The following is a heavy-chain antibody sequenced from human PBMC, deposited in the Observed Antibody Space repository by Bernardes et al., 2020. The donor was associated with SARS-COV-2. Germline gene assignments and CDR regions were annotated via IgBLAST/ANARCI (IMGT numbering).Heavy chain of an antibody. V-gene: IGHV1-18*04. CDR3: ARAVRRITIFGVVTYFDY. CDR1: GYTFTSYG. CDR2: ISAYNGNT. J-gene: IGHJ4*02. D-gene: IGHD3-3*01. Sequence: ASVKVSCKASGYTFTSYGISWVRQAPGQGLEWMGWISAYNGNTNYAQKFQGRVTMTTDTSTSTAYMELRSLRSDDTAVYYCARAVRRITIFGVVTYFDYWRQGTLVTVSS.